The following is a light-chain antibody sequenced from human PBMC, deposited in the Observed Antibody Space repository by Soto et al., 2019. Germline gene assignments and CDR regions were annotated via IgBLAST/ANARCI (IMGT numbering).Light chain of an antibody. CDR3: QQYDNYPLT. V-gene: IGKV1-5*01. Sequence: QLTQSPSSLSASVGDRVTITCRASQGIRSWLAWYQQKPGRAPKFLIYDASSLESGVPSRFSGSGSGTEFTLTISNLQPDDFATYYCQQYDNYPLTFGGGTKVDSK. J-gene: IGKJ4*01. CDR1: QGIRSW. CDR2: DAS.